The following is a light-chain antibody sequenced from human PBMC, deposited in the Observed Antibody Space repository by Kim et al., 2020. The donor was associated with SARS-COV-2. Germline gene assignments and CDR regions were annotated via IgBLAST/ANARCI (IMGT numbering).Light chain of an antibody. Sequence: VSPGERAPLSCRASQSVSSNLAWYQQKPGQAPRLLIYGASTRATGIPARFSGSGSGTDFTLTINSLQSEDFAVYYCQQYNNWPPLTFGGGTKLEIK. CDR2: GAS. J-gene: IGKJ4*01. V-gene: IGKV3-15*01. CDR1: QSVSSN. CDR3: QQYNNWPPLT.